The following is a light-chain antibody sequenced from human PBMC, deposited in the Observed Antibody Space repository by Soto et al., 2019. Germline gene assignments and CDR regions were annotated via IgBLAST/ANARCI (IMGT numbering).Light chain of an antibody. CDR2: EVT. CDR3: SSYTSNSTPV. J-gene: IGLJ3*02. V-gene: IGLV2-14*01. Sequence: QSALTQPASVSGSPGQSITISCTGTSSDIGGYKFVSWYQHHPGKAPKLMLYEVTNRPSGVSTRFSGSKSGNTASLTISGLQAEDEADYYCSSYTSNSTPVFGGGTKVTVL. CDR1: SSDIGGYKF.